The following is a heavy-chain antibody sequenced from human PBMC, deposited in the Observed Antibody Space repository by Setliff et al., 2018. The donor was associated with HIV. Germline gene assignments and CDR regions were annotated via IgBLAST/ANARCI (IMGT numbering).Heavy chain of an antibody. Sequence: GASVKVSCKASGYTFTSYGISWVRQAPGQGLEWMGWISGYNGDTSYSEKFQGRLTITRDTSANTAYMELSNLRSEDTAIYYCLRRATAAEVFDYWGQGTLVTVSS. CDR1: GYTFTSYG. V-gene: IGHV1-18*01. CDR2: ISGYNGDT. CDR3: LRRATAAEVFDY. J-gene: IGHJ4*02. D-gene: IGHD6-13*01.